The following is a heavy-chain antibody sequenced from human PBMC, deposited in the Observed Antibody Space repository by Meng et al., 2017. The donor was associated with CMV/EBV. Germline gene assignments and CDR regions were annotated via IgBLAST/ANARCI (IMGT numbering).Heavy chain of an antibody. J-gene: IGHJ6*02. CDR2: IWYDGSNK. Sequence: GESLKISCAASGFTFSSYGMHWVRQAPGKGLEWVAVIWYDGSNKYYTDSVKGRFTISGDNSKNTLYLQMNSLRAEDTAVYYCAKTGAYCSSTSCLSGMDVWGQGTTVTVSS. D-gene: IGHD2-2*01. CDR3: AKTGAYCSSTSCLSGMDV. CDR1: GFTFSSYG. V-gene: IGHV3-33*06.